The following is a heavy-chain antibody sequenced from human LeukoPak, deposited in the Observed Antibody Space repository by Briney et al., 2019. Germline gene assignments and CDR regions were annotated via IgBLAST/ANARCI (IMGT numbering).Heavy chain of an antibody. J-gene: IGHJ6*03. V-gene: IGHV1-69*06. CDR3: ARIAAIFTPYMDV. Sequence: SVKVSCKASGYTFTSCGISWVRQAPGQGLEWMGGIIPIFGTANYAQRFQGRVTITADKSTSTAYMELSSLRSEDTAVYYCARIAAIFTPYMDVWGKGTTVTVSS. CDR1: GYTFTSCG. CDR2: IIPIFGTA. D-gene: IGHD2-15*01.